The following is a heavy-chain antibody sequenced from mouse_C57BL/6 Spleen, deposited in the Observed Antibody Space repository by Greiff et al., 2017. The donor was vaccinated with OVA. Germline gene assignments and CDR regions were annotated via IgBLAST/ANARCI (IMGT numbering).Heavy chain of an antibody. CDR3: TGRQAWIDY. D-gene: IGHD6-1*01. CDR2: IDPDTGGT. J-gene: IGHJ3*01. V-gene: IGHV1-15*01. Sequence: VKLLESGAELVRPGASVTLSCKASGYTFTDYEMHWVKQTPVHGLEWIGAIDPDTGGTSYNQKFKGKAILTVDKSSSTAYMVLRSLTSEDSAVYYSTGRQAWIDYWGQGTLVTVSA. CDR1: GYTFTDYE.